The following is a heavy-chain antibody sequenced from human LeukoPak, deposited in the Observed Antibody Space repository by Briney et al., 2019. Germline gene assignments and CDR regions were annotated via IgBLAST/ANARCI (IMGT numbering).Heavy chain of an antibody. CDR3: AKDVSPDYYYYMDV. V-gene: IGHV3-23*01. CDR1: GFTFSSYA. Sequence: PGGSLRLSCAASGFTFSSYAMSWVRQAPGKGLEWVSAISGSGGSTYYADSVKGRFTISRDNSKNTPYLQMNSLRAEDTAVYYCAKDVSPDYYYYMDVWGKGTTVTVSS. CDR2: ISGSGGST. J-gene: IGHJ6*03. D-gene: IGHD1-14*01.